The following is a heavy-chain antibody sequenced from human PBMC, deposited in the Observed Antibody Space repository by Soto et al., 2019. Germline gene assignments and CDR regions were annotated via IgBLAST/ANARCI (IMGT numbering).Heavy chain of an antibody. Sequence: ESLKISNQSSGYNFTHYWIVRVRQIPGNSQESRGIIYSGDSDNRYSPSLQSQVTISADKSISTAYLQWSSLKASDTAMYYCAGGGVRGGDTRTRDYYVMEVWSRRTTGNGSS. D-gene: IGHD3-10*01. CDR3: AGGGVRGGDTRTRDYYVMEV. J-gene: IGHJ6*02. V-gene: IGHV5-51*01. CDR2: IYSGDSDN. CDR1: GYNFTHYW.